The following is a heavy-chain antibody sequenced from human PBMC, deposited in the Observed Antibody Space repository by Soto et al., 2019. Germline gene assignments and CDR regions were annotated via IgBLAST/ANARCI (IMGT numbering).Heavy chain of an antibody. D-gene: IGHD2-2*01. Sequence: SVKVSCKASGYTFTSYAISWVRQAPGQGLEWMGGIIPIFGTANYAQKFQGRVTITADESTSTAYMELSSLRSEDTAVYYCAVGYCISTSCFPPPYYFDYWGQGTLVTVSS. J-gene: IGHJ4*02. CDR2: IIPIFGTA. CDR3: AVGYCISTSCFPPPYYFDY. V-gene: IGHV1-69*13. CDR1: GYTFTSYA.